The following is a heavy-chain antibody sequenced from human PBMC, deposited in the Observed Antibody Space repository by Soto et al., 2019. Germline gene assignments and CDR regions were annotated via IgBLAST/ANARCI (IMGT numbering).Heavy chain of an antibody. V-gene: IGHV1-69*13. D-gene: IGHD5-18*01. CDR3: ARAETYHTAMAVDYYYYYGMDV. CDR2: IIPIFGTA. J-gene: IGHJ6*02. CDR1: GGTFSSYA. Sequence: RASVKVSCKASGGTFSSYAISWVRQAPGQGLEWMGGIIPIFGTANYAQKFQGRVTITADESTSTAYMELSSLRSEDTAVYYCARAETYHTAMAVDYYYYYGMDVWGQGTTVTVSS.